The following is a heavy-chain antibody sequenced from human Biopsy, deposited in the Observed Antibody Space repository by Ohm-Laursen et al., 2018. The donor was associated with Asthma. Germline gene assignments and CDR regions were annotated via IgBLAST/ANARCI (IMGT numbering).Heavy chain of an antibody. V-gene: IGHV3-30*03. CDR2: ASSDGHNK. Sequence: SLRLSCTASGFVFSQCGMHWVRRGPGKGLEWVALASSDGHNKYYEDSVKGRFTISRDNSRNRLYLQINRLTVEDSAVYFCARQSGQDYGDSSGFDIWGQGTKVAVSS. J-gene: IGHJ3*02. D-gene: IGHD3-22*01. CDR3: ARQSGQDYGDSSGFDI. CDR1: GFVFSQCG.